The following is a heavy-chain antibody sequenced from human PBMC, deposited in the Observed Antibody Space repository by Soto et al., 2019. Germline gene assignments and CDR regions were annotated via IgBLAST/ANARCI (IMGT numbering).Heavy chain of an antibody. J-gene: IGHJ6*02. CDR3: AKGVTMIRGPLYYGIDV. CDR2: ISGSGGTT. CDR1: GFIFSNFA. Sequence: PGGSLRLSCAASGFIFSNFAMSWVRQAPGKGLEWVSAISGSGGTTYYADSVKGRFTISRDNSKNTLFLQVNSLRAEDTALYYCAKGVTMIRGPLYYGIDVWGQGTTVTVSS. D-gene: IGHD3-10*01. V-gene: IGHV3-23*01.